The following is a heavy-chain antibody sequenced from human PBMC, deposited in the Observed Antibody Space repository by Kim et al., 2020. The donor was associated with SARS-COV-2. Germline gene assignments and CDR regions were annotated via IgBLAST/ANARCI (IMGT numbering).Heavy chain of an antibody. CDR1: GGSISSGGHY. V-gene: IGHV4-31*03. J-gene: IGHJ4*02. D-gene: IGHD3-22*01. Sequence: SETLSLTCNVSGGSISSGGHYWSWIRQHPGKGLEWIGYIGNIYYSGTTYYNPSLKSRATISVETSKNQFSLELTSVTAADTAVYYCATYDSSGYYPDYWGQGTLVTVSS. CDR3: ATYDSSGYYPDY. CDR2: IGNIYYSGTT.